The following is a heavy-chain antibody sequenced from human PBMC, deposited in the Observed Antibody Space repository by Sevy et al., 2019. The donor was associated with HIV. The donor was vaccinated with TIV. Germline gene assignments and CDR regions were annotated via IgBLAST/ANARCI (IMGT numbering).Heavy chain of an antibody. V-gene: IGHV4-59*08. CDR1: GGSITSLY. CDR3: AGENAWGRGYS. Sequence: SETLSLTCTVSGGSITSLYWNWIRQPPGKGLEWIGHIYYNGHINYNPSLKSRVTLSLDTSKNQFSLRLGSVTAADTAMYYCAGENAWGRGYSWGQGTLVTVSS. CDR2: IYYNGHI. J-gene: IGHJ4*02. D-gene: IGHD1-26*01.